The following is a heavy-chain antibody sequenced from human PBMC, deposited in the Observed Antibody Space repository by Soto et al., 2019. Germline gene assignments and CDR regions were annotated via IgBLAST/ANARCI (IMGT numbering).Heavy chain of an antibody. CDR1: GFTFSSYA. CDR2: ISGSGGST. D-gene: IGHD2-8*01. CDR3: AKLPLPRTSYCTNGVCYGLGNYYGMDV. J-gene: IGHJ6*02. V-gene: IGHV3-23*01. Sequence: PGGSLRLSCAASGFTFSSYAMSWVRQAPGKGLEWVSAISGSGGSTYYADSVKGRFTISRDNSKNTLYLQMNSLRAEDTAVYYCAKLPLPRTSYCTNGVCYGLGNYYGMDVWGQGTTVTVSS.